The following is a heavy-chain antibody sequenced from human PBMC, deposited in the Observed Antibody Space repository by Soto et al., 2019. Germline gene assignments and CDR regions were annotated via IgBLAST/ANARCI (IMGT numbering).Heavy chain of an antibody. D-gene: IGHD3-10*01. J-gene: IGHJ6*02. CDR1: GYTFTGYY. Sequence: ASVKVSCKASGYTFTGYYMHWVRQAPGQGLEWMGWINPNSGGTNYAQKFQGRVTMTRDTSISTAYMELSRLRSDDTAVYYCAESRGYYYGSGSYYREDTDYYYYGMDVWGEGTTVAV. CDR2: INPNSGGT. CDR3: AESRGYYYGSGSYYREDTDYYYYGMDV. V-gene: IGHV1-2*02.